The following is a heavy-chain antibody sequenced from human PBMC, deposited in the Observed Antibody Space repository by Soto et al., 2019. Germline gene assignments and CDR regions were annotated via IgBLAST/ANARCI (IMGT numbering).Heavy chain of an antibody. J-gene: IGHJ5*02. D-gene: IGHD6-6*01. CDR3: ARARRIAARGNWFDP. CDR2: INPNSGGT. Sequence: ASVKVSCKASGYTFTGYYMHWVRQAPGQGLEWMGWINPNSGGTNYAQKFQGRVTMTRDTSISTAYTELSRLRSDDTAVYYCARARRIAARGNWFDPWGQGTLVTVSS. CDR1: GYTFTGYY. V-gene: IGHV1-2*02.